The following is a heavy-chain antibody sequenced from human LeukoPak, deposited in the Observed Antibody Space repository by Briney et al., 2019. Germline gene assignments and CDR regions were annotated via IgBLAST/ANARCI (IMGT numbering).Heavy chain of an antibody. Sequence: GGSLRLSCAASGFTFSSYSMNWVRQAPGKGLEWVSSISSSSSYIYYADSVKGRFTISRDNAKNSLYLQMNSLRVEDTAVYYCARVYSSFPYYYYYMDVWGKGTTVTVSS. CDR2: ISSSSSYI. CDR3: ARVYSSFPYYYYYMDV. J-gene: IGHJ6*03. V-gene: IGHV3-21*01. CDR1: GFTFSSYS. D-gene: IGHD6-6*01.